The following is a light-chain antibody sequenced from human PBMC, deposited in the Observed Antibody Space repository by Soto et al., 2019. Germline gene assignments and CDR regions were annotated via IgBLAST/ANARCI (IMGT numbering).Light chain of an antibody. CDR2: DAP. CDR3: QQRGNWPRT. J-gene: IGKJ2*01. V-gene: IGKV3-11*01. CDR1: QSVSSY. Sequence: EIVLTQSPATLSLSPGERATLSCRASQSVSSYLAWYQQKPGQAPRLLIYDAPNRATGIPARFSGSGSGTDFTLTISSLEPEDFAVYYCQQRGNWPRTFGQGTKLEIK.